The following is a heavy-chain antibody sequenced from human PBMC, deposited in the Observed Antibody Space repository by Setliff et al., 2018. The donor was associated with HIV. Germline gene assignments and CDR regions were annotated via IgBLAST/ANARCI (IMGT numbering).Heavy chain of an antibody. CDR1: GFTSSSYG. V-gene: IGHV3-33*06. J-gene: IGHJ4*02. Sequence: GGSLRLSCAASGFTSSSYGMHWVRQAPGKGLEWVAVIWYDGSNKYYADSVKGRFTISRDNSKNTLYLQMNSLRAEDTAVYYCAKTPSSGWYSLYLDYWGQGTLVTVSS. CDR3: AKTPSSGWYSLYLDY. D-gene: IGHD6-19*01. CDR2: IWYDGSNK.